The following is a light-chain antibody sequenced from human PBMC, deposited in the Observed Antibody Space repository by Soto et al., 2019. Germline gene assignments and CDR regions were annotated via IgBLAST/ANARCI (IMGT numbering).Light chain of an antibody. J-gene: IGLJ1*01. CDR1: SSDVGGYNY. CDR2: DVS. CDR3: SSYTSSSTYV. Sequence: QSALTQPASVSGSPGQSITISCTGTSSDVGGYNYVSWYQQHPGNVPKLMIYDVSNRPSGVSNRFSGSKSGNTASLTISGLQAEDEADYYCSSYTSSSTYVFGIGTKLTVL. V-gene: IGLV2-14*03.